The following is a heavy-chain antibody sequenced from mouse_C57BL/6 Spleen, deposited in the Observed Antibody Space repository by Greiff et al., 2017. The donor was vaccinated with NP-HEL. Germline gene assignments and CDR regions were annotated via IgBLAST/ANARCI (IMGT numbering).Heavy chain of an antibody. V-gene: IGHV3-6*01. J-gene: IGHJ2*01. CDR1: GYSITSGYY. D-gene: IGHD1-1*01. CDR3: ARDYYYGSSFTGGFDY. CDR2: ISYDGSN. Sequence: EVHLVESGPGLVKPSQSLSLTCSVTGYSITSGYYWNWIRQFPGNKLEWMGYISYDGSNNYNPSLKNRISITRDTSKNQFFLKLNSVTTEDTATYYCARDYYYGSSFTGGFDYWGQGTTLTVSS.